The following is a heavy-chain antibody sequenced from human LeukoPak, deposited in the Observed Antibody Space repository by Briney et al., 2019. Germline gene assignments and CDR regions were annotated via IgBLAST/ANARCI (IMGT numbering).Heavy chain of an antibody. D-gene: IGHD1-26*01. CDR1: GGSISLYY. Sequence: PSETLSLTCTVSGGSISLYYWSWIRQPPGKGLGWIGYMYYSGRTNYNPSLKSRVTISVDTSKNLFSLKLSSVTAADTAVYYCARTFSESYYYYGMDVWGQGTTVTVSS. V-gene: IGHV4-59*01. J-gene: IGHJ6*02. CDR3: ARTFSESYYYYGMDV. CDR2: MYYSGRT.